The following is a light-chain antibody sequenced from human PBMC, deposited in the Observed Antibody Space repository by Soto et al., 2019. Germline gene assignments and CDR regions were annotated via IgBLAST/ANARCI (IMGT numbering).Light chain of an antibody. Sequence: VVLTQSPATLSLSPGERATLSCRTSLSVSDNYLAWYQQKPGQAPRLVISGASSRTSGIPDRFSASGSGTDFTLTISRLEPEDFAVYYCQQYSRAPLTFGQGTKVDI. CDR3: QQYSRAPLT. V-gene: IGKV3-20*01. J-gene: IGKJ1*01. CDR2: GAS. CDR1: LSVSDNY.